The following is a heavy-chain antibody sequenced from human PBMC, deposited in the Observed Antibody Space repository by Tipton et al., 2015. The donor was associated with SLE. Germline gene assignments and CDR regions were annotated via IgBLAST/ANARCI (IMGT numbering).Heavy chain of an antibody. D-gene: IGHD2-8*02. CDR3: AREIGGVMHWFDL. Sequence: GLVKPSETLSLTCTVSDGSISTYYWGWIRQSPGEGLEWIGSIYHSGSIYYNPSLKGRVTISLDTSQNQMSLKLTSVTAADTAVYYCAREIGGVMHWFDLWGQGSLVTVSS. CDR2: IYHSGSI. CDR1: DGSISTYY. V-gene: IGHV4-38-2*02. J-gene: IGHJ5*02.